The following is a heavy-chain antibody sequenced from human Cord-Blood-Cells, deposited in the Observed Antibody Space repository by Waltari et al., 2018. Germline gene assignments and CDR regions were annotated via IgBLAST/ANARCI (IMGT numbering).Heavy chain of an antibody. Sequence: SCKVSGYTLTELSMHWVRQAPGKGLEWMGGFDPEDGETIYAQKFQGRVTMTEDTSTDTAYMELSSLRSEDTAVYYCATGLNRYYDSSGYPDAFDIWGQGTMVTVSS. J-gene: IGHJ3*02. V-gene: IGHV1-24*01. CDR1: GYTLTELS. CDR3: ATGLNRYYDSSGYPDAFDI. CDR2: FDPEDGET. D-gene: IGHD3-22*01.